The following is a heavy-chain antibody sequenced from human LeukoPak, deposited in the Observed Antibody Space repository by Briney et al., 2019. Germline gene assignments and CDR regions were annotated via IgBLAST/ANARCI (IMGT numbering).Heavy chain of an antibody. CDR2: INPNSGGT. D-gene: IGHD5-24*01. CDR1: GYIFTGYY. Sequence: ASVKVSCKASGYIFTGYYMHWVRQDPGQGLEWMGWINPNSGGTKYAQKFRGRVTMTRDTSISTAYMELSRLGSDDTALYYCASQQLQWRESYYFDDWGQGTLVTVSS. J-gene: IGHJ4*02. CDR3: ASQQLQWRESYYFDD. V-gene: IGHV1-2*02.